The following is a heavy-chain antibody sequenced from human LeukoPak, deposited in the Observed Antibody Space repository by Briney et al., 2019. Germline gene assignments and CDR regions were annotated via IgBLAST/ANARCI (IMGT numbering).Heavy chain of an antibody. D-gene: IGHD3-3*01. J-gene: IGHJ4*02. CDR1: GFTFSTFG. V-gene: IGHV3-23*01. CDR3: ATKGLWSGAYFDY. CDR2: ISGSGVTT. Sequence: GGSLRLSCAAAGFTFSTFGLTWVRQAAGKGLEWVSYISGSGVTTIYADSVKGRFTISRDNSKNTLYLQVNSLRAEDAAVYYCATKGLWSGAYFDYWGQGTLVTVSS.